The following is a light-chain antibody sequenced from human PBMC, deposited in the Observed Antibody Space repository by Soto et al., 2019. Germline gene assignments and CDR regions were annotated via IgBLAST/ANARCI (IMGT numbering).Light chain of an antibody. CDR1: QSVSSSY. CDR3: QHYDSSRT. CDR2: GAS. J-gene: IGKJ1*01. Sequence: EIVLTQSPGTLSLSPGERATLSCMASQSVSSSYLAWYHQKPGQAPRLPIYGASGRATGIPDRFSGSGSGTDFTLTISRLEPEDFAVYYCQHYDSSRTFCQETKVDIK. V-gene: IGKV3-20*01.